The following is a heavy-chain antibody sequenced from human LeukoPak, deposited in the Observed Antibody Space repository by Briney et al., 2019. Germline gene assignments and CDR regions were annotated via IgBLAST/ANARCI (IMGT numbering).Heavy chain of an antibody. J-gene: IGHJ6*03. CDR1: GGSISSSHW. D-gene: IGHD1-26*01. CDR3: ARAAYSGNLYYMDV. V-gene: IGHV4-4*02. CDR2: IFHSETT. Sequence: SETLSLTCTVSGGSISSSHWWSWVRLSPAKGLEWIGEIFHSETTNYSPSLKSRVTMSIDTSKNQFSLKLSSVTAADTAVYYCARAAYSGNLYYMDVWGKGTTVTVSS.